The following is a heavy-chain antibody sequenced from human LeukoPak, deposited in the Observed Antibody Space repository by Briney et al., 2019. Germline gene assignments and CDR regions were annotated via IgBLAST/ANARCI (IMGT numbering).Heavy chain of an antibody. Sequence: GGSLRLSCTTSGFTFADYAMSWFRQAPGKGLEWVGFIRSKSNGGTTHYAASVEGRFTISRDDSNSIAYPQMNSLKTEDTAVYYCVRDYRYAGHESVYWGQGTLVTVSS. CDR1: GFTFADYA. D-gene: IGHD5-12*01. CDR3: VRDYRYAGHESVY. CDR2: IRSKSNGGTT. V-gene: IGHV3-49*03. J-gene: IGHJ4*02.